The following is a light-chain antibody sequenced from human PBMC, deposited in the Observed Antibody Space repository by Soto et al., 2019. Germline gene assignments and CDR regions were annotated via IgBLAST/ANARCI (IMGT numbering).Light chain of an antibody. CDR3: QQYGSSPQT. J-gene: IGKJ1*01. CDR1: QSVSSSY. V-gene: IGKV3-20*01. CDR2: GAS. Sequence: EIVLTQSPGTLSLSPGERATLSCRASQSVSSSYLAWYQQKPGHAPRLLSYGASSRATGIPDRFSGSGSGTDFTLTISRLEPEDFAVYYCQQYGSSPQTFGQGTKVDIK.